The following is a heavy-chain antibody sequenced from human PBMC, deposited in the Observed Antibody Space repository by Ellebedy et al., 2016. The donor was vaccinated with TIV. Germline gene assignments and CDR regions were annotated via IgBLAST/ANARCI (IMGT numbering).Heavy chain of an antibody. CDR1: GSSFSRYW. Sequence: GESLKISCKGSGSSFSRYWIAWVRQMPGKGLEWMGIIYPGDSDTRYSPSFQGQVTISADKSISTAYLQWSSLKASDTAMYYCARRTGVAVGATPFDYWGQGTLVTVSS. J-gene: IGHJ4*02. CDR3: ARRTGVAVGATPFDY. D-gene: IGHD1-26*01. CDR2: IYPGDSDT. V-gene: IGHV5-51*01.